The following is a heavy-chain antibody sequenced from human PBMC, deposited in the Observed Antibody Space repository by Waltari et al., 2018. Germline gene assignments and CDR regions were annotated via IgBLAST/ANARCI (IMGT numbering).Heavy chain of an antibody. Sequence: EVQLVESGGGLVKPGGSLRLSCAASGFTFSNAWMNWVRQAPGKRLEWVGRIKSKTDGGTTDYAAPVKGRFTISRDDSKNTLYLQMNSLKTEDTAVYYCSTGITIFGVVPGYWGQGTLVTVSS. V-gene: IGHV3-15*07. CDR3: STGITIFGVVPGY. CDR1: GFTFSNAW. CDR2: IKSKTDGGTT. J-gene: IGHJ4*02. D-gene: IGHD3-3*01.